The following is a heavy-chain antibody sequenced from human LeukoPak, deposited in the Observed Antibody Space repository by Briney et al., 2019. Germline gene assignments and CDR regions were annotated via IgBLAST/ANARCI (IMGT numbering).Heavy chain of an antibody. D-gene: IGHD3-22*01. CDR2: IWYDGSNK. CDR1: GFTFSSYG. CDR3: ASGLYDSSGYFFDY. Sequence: PGGSLRLSCAASGFTFSSYGMHWVRQAPGKGLEWVAVIWYDGSNKYYADSVKGRFTISRDNSKNTLYLQMNSLRAEDTAVYYCASGLYDSSGYFFDYWGQGTLVTVSS. J-gene: IGHJ4*02. V-gene: IGHV3-30*02.